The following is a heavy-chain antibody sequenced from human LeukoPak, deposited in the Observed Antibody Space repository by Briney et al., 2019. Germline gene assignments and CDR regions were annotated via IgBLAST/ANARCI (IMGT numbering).Heavy chain of an antibody. Sequence: PSETLSLTCTVSGGSISSYYWSWIRQPPGEGLEWIGYIYTSGSTNYNPSLKSRVTISVDTSKNQFSLKLSSVTAANTAVYYCASISYYYDSSGYVDYYMDVWGKGTTVTVSS. J-gene: IGHJ6*03. CDR2: IYTSGST. CDR3: ASISYYYDSSGYVDYYMDV. V-gene: IGHV4-4*09. CDR1: GGSISSYY. D-gene: IGHD3-22*01.